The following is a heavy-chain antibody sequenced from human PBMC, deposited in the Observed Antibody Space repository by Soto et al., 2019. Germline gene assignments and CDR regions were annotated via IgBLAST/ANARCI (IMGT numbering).Heavy chain of an antibody. V-gene: IGHV4-59*01. Sequence: LSLTCIISGDSTSNYYWSWIRQSPGKGLEWIGYISYSGNTNYNPSLKSRVTISVDTSKDQPSLKVTSVTAADTAMYYCACLRGKRGSPIDYRGQGTQVTVSS. CDR3: ACLRGKRGSPIDY. CDR2: ISYSGNT. CDR1: GDSTSNYY. D-gene: IGHD2-15*01. J-gene: IGHJ4*02.